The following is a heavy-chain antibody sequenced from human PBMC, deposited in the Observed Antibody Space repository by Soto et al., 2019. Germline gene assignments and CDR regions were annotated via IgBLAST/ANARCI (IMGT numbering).Heavy chain of an antibody. Sequence: QVQLQESGPALVKPSETLSLSCTVSGGSIRSYYWTWMRQPPGKGLEWIGDIYYSGSTNYNPSLRIRVTISVDTSKNQFSLKLSSVTAADTAVYYCVRANYFDYWGQGTLVTVSS. J-gene: IGHJ4*02. CDR3: VRANYFDY. CDR2: IYYSGST. V-gene: IGHV4-59*01. CDR1: GGSIRSYY.